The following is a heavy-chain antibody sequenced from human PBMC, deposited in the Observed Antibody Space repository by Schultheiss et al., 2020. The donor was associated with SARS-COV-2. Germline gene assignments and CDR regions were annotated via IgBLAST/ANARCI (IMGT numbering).Heavy chain of an antibody. J-gene: IGHJ4*02. CDR1: GYTFTGYY. D-gene: IGHD3-16*01. CDR2: INPNSGGT. Sequence: ASVKVSCKASGYTFTGYYMHWVRQAPGQGLEWMGWINPNSGGTNYAQKFQGRVTITADESTSTAYMELSRLRSDDTAVYYCATVGGGDYWGQGTLVTVSS. CDR3: ATVGGGDY. V-gene: IGHV1-2*02.